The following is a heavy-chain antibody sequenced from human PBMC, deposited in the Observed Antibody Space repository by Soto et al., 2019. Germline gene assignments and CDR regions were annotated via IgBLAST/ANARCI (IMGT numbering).Heavy chain of an antibody. Sequence: PRGSLRVACVAHGLNLSSAWMIWVGQAPGKGMEWVGRIKSKTDGGTTDYAAPVKGRFTISRDHSKNTLYLQMNSLKTEDTAVYYCTFTAMVTLDHYYYGMDVWAQGTTVTVS. D-gene: IGHD5-18*01. J-gene: IGHJ6*02. V-gene: IGHV3-15*01. CDR2: IKSKTDGGTT. CDR1: GLNLSSAW. CDR3: TFTAMVTLDHYYYGMDV.